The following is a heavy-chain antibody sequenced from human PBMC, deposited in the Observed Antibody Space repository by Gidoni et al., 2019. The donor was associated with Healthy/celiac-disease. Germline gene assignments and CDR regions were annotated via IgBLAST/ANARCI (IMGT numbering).Heavy chain of an antibody. CDR2: VYPGDLDT. V-gene: IGHV5-51*01. J-gene: IGHJ6*02. CDR3: AAVTSRPTGIAGYSYGMDV. D-gene: IGHD6-13*01. Sequence: EVQLVQSGAEVKKPGASLKISCKGSGYSFTSYWIGWVRQMPGKGLAWMGIVYPGDLDTRYSPSFQVQVTISADKSISTAYLQWSSLKASDTAMYYWAAVTSRPTGIAGYSYGMDVWGQGTTVTVSS. CDR1: GYSFTSYW.